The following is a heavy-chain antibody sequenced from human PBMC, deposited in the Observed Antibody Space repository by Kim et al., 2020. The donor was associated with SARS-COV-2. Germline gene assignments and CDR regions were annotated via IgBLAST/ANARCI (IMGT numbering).Heavy chain of an antibody. J-gene: IGHJ5*01. CDR1: GYTFTSYY. CDR3: ARDAGIVVVPTAPALNWFD. Sequence: ASVKVSCKASGYTFTSYYMHWVRQAPGQGLEWMGRINTNGGNTSYAQHFQGRVTITMDTSTSTVYMELSSLRSEDTAVYYCARDAGIVVVPTAPALNWFD. V-gene: IGHV1-46*01. CDR2: INTNGGNT. D-gene: IGHD2-2*01.